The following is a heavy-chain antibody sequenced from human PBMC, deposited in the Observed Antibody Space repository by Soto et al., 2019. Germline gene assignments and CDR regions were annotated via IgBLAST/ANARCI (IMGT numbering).Heavy chain of an antibody. J-gene: IGHJ6*02. CDR3: AKRLIPNGMDV. V-gene: IGHV3-30*18. CDR2: ISYDGSNK. CDR1: GFTFSSYG. Sequence: HPVGSLRLSCAASGFTFSSYGMHWVRQAPGKGLEWVAVISYDGSNKYYADSVKGRFTISRDNSKNTLYLQMNSLRAEDTAVYYCAKRLIPNGMDVWGQGTTVTVSS.